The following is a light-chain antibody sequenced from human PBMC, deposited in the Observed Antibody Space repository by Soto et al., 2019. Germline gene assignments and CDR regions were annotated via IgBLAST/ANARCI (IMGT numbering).Light chain of an antibody. J-gene: IGKJ2*01. CDR3: QQYNTWPMYT. Sequence: EIVMTQSPATLSVSPGERATLSCRASQSVSSNLAWYQQKPGQAPRLLIYGASTRATGIPARLSGSGSGTEFTLTISSLQSEDFAVYYCQQYNTWPMYTFGQGTKLELK. CDR1: QSVSSN. CDR2: GAS. V-gene: IGKV3-15*01.